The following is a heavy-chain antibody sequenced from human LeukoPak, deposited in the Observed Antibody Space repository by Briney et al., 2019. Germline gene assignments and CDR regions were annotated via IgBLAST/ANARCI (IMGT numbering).Heavy chain of an antibody. Sequence: SETLSLTCTVSGDSIGSSSYYWAWIRQPPGKGLEWIGSIYYSGSTYYNPSLKSRVTISVDTSKNQFSLKLSSVTAADTAVYYCARGDLAAAGPQFDYWGQGTLVTVSS. J-gene: IGHJ4*02. CDR2: IYYSGST. D-gene: IGHD6-13*01. CDR1: GDSIGSSSYY. CDR3: ARGDLAAAGPQFDY. V-gene: IGHV4-39*07.